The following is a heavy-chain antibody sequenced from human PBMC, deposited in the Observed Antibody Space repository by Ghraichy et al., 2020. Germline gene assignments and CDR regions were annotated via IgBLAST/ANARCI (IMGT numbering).Heavy chain of an antibody. CDR2: ISADATII. Sequence: GGSLRLSCAASGFTFGDYYITWVRQAPGKGLEWISYISADATIIYYADSVRGRFTITRDNAKNSLYLQMNSLRAEDTAVYFCARDRYWNYWSGYFDYWGQGSLVTVSS. V-gene: IGHV3-11*01. CDR3: ARDRYWNYWSGYFDY. CDR1: GFTFGDYY. J-gene: IGHJ4*02. D-gene: IGHD3-3*02.